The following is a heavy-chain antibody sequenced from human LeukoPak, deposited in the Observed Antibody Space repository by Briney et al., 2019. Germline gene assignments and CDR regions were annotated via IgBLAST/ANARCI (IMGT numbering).Heavy chain of an antibody. D-gene: IGHD2-2*01. CDR3: ARLASRDCSSASCSDY. Sequence: GGSLRLSCAVSGFSFSSHTMNWFRQAPGKGLEWVSSISSSSISINYADSVKGRFTISRDNAKNSLYLQMNSLRADDTAVYLCARLASRDCSSASCSDYWGQGILVTVSP. J-gene: IGHJ4*02. CDR2: ISSSSISI. V-gene: IGHV3-21*01. CDR1: GFSFSSHT.